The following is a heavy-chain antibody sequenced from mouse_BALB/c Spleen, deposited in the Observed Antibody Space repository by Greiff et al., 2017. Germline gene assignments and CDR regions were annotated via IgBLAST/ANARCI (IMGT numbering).Heavy chain of an antibody. J-gene: IGHJ2*01. D-gene: IGHD2-14*01. V-gene: IGHV2-9*02. CDR1: GFSLTSYG. Sequence: VMLVESGPGLVAPSQSLSITCTVSGFSLTSYGVHWVRQPPGKGLEWLGVIWAGGSTNYNSALMSRLSISKDNSKSQVFLKMNSLQTDDTAMYYCARDNYRYDGLDYWGQGTTLTVSS. CDR3: ARDNYRYDGLDY. CDR2: IWAGGST.